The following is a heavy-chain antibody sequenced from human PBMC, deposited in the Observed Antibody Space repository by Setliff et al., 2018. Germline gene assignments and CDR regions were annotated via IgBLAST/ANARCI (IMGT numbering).Heavy chain of an antibody. Sequence: LKISCKGSGYSFTSYWISWVRQMPGKGLEWMGRIDPSDSYTNYSPSFQGHVTISADKSISTAYLQWSSLKASDTAMYYCARRGRYYYYMDVWGKGTTVTVSS. D-gene: IGHD3-10*01. V-gene: IGHV5-10-1*01. CDR3: ARRGRYYYYMDV. J-gene: IGHJ6*03. CDR2: IDPSDSYT. CDR1: GYSFTSYW.